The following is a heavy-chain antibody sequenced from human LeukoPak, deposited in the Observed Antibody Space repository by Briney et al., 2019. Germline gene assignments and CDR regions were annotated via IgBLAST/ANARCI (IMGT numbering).Heavy chain of an antibody. Sequence: GASVKVSCKASGGTFSSYAISWVRQAPGQGLEWMGRIIPILGIANYAQKFQGRVTITADKSTSTAYMELSSLRSEDTAVYYCAITGLTTVTRRDDAFDIWGQGTMVTVSS. CDR1: GGTFSSYA. CDR3: AITGLTTVTRRDDAFDI. CDR2: IIPILGIA. D-gene: IGHD4-17*01. V-gene: IGHV1-69*04. J-gene: IGHJ3*02.